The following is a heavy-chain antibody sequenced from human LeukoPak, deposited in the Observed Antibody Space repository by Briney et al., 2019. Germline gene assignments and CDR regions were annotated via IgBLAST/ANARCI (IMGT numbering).Heavy chain of an antibody. CDR3: AKAHPRSRFDS. J-gene: IGHJ4*02. V-gene: IGHV3-72*01. Sequence: GGSLRLACAACGFTFSDHYMDWVRQAPGKGLEWVGRIRNKANSYTTEYAASVKGRFTISRDDSKNSLYLQMNSLKIEDTAVYYCAKAHPRSRFDSWGQGTLVTVSS. CDR2: IRNKANSYTT. CDR1: GFTFSDHY. D-gene: IGHD2-15*01.